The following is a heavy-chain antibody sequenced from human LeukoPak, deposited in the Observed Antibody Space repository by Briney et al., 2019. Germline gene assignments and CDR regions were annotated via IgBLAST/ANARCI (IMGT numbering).Heavy chain of an antibody. V-gene: IGHV3-13*01. D-gene: IGHD6-19*01. CDR1: GFTFIDYD. Sequence: GGSLRLSCAASGFTFIDYDMHWVRQAIGKGLEWVSAIGISGDTHYSGSVKDRFTISSENADSSLYLLINNLRAAETAVYYCSRGGIQVSGIDEFDYWGQGTLVTVSS. CDR3: SRGGIQVSGIDEFDY. CDR2: IGISGDT. J-gene: IGHJ4*02.